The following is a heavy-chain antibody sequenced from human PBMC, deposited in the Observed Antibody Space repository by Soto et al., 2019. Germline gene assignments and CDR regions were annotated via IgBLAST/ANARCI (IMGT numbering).Heavy chain of an antibody. CDR2: INPSGGST. Sequence: ASVKVSCKASGYTFTSYYMHWVRQAPGQGLEWTGIINPSGGSTSYAQKFQGRVTMTRDTSTSTVYMELSSLRSEDTAVYYCARYRSSTSRPSWFDPWGQGTLVTVSS. CDR3: ARYRSSTSRPSWFDP. V-gene: IGHV1-46*01. CDR1: GYTFTSYY. J-gene: IGHJ5*02. D-gene: IGHD2-2*01.